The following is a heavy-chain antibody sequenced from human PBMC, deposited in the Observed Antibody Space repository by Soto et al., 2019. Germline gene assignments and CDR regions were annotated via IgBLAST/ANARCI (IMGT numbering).Heavy chain of an antibody. CDR1: GYTFTGYY. D-gene: IGHD3-3*01. Sequence: ASVKVSCKASGYTFTGYYMHWVRQAPGQGLEWMGWINPNSGGTNYAQKFQGWVTMTRDTSISTAYMELSRLRSDDTAVYYCARGSGSKRITIFYGMEVWGQGTTVTVSS. V-gene: IGHV1-2*04. CDR2: INPNSGGT. CDR3: ARGSGSKRITIFYGMEV. J-gene: IGHJ6*02.